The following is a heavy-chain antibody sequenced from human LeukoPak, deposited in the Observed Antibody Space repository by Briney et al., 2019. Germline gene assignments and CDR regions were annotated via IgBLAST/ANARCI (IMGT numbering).Heavy chain of an antibody. Sequence: SETLSLTCTVSGGSISSYYWSWIRQPAGKGLEWIGRIYTSGSTNYNPSLKSRVTMSVDTSKNQFSLKLSSVTAADTAVYYCARDGCTCSSSTSCYKTGCWYFDLWGRGTLATVSS. D-gene: IGHD2-2*02. J-gene: IGHJ2*01. CDR1: GGSISSYY. CDR2: IYTSGST. CDR3: ARDGCTCSSSTSCYKTGCWYFDL. V-gene: IGHV4-4*07.